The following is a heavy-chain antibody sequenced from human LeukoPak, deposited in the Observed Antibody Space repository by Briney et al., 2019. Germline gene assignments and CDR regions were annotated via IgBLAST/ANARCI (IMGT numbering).Heavy chain of an antibody. D-gene: IGHD6-19*01. CDR1: GLIFRNYD. CDR2: ISSDGSQT. J-gene: IGHJ4*02. CDR3: ARDRAGTGDYFDY. Sequence: GGSLRLSCAVSGLIFRNYDMNWVRQAPGKGLDWVAIISSDGSQTEYADSVKGRFTISRDNAKNSLSLQMNSLRAEDTAVYYCARDRAGTGDYFDYWGQGALVTVSS. V-gene: IGHV3-33*08.